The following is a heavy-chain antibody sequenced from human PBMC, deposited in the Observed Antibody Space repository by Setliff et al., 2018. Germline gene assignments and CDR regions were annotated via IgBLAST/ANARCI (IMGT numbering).Heavy chain of an antibody. D-gene: IGHD2-15*01. V-gene: IGHV4-38-2*02. CDR1: GDSISSTYH. J-gene: IGHJ6*02. CDR3: ARGDRYCSGGSCYLGASYYYGMDV. CDR2: IYHSGNT. Sequence: SETLSLTCNVSGDSISSTYHWGWIRQSPGKGLEWIGTIYHSGNTYYNPSLNSRLTISVDTSKNQFSLKLSSVTAADTAVYYCARGDRYCSGGSCYLGASYYYGMDVWGQGTTVTVSS.